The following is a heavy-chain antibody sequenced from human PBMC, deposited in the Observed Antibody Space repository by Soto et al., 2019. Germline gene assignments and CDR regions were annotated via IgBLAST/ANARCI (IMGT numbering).Heavy chain of an antibody. CDR1: GGSFSGYY. J-gene: IGHJ6*02. Sequence: SETLSLTCAVYGGSFSGYYWSWIRQPPGKGLEWIGEINHSGSTNYNPSLKSRVTISVDTSKNQFSLKLSSVTAADTAVYYCAREDIVVVPAAPRDYYYYYYGMDVWGQGTTVTVS. CDR3: AREDIVVVPAAPRDYYYYYYGMDV. V-gene: IGHV4-34*01. CDR2: INHSGST. D-gene: IGHD2-2*01.